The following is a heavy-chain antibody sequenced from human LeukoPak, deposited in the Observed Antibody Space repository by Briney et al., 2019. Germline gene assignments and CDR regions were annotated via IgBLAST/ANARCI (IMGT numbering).Heavy chain of an antibody. Sequence: SETLSLTCTVSGGSISSYYWSWIRQPAGKGLEWIGRIYTSGSTNYNPSLKSRVTMSVDTSKNQFSLKLSSVTAADTAVYYCARHSNSADWKYALDIWGQGTMVTVS. CDR1: GGSISSYY. D-gene: IGHD1-7*01. V-gene: IGHV4-4*07. CDR2: IYTSGST. CDR3: ARHSNSADWKYALDI. J-gene: IGHJ3*02.